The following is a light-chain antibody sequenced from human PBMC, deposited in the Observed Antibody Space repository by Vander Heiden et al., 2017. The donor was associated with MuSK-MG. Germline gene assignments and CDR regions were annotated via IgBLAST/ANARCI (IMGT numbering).Light chain of an antibody. Sequence: QTVVTQEPSLTVSPGGTVTLTCASSSGAVTSTHYPNWFQQKPGQAPRPLIHTTNNKYSWTPARFSGSLLGGKAALTLSGVQPEDEADYYCLLYSVNDGIFGGGTKLTVL. V-gene: IGLV7-43*01. CDR1: SGAVTSTHY. CDR3: LLYSVNDGI. J-gene: IGLJ2*01. CDR2: TTN.